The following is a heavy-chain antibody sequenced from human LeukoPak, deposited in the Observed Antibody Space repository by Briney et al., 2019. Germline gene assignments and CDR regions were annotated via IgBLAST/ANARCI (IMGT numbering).Heavy chain of an antibody. CDR2: IYYSGNT. Sequence: SETLSLICTVSGASISSYFWSWIRQPPGKGLEWIGYIYYSGNTNSNPSLKSRVTILVDTSKNQFSLRLNSVTAADTAVYYCARVGGHDDYMDVWGKGTAVTVSS. D-gene: IGHD3-16*01. CDR1: GASISSYF. V-gene: IGHV4-59*01. CDR3: ARVGGHDDYMDV. J-gene: IGHJ6*03.